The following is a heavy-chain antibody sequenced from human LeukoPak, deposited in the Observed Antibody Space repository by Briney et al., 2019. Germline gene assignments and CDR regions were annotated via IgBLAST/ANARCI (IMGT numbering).Heavy chain of an antibody. V-gene: IGHV1-8*01. J-gene: IGHJ6*02. CDR2: MNPNSGNT. CDR3: ARVRLLDYDFRSGYYMRPHYYGMDV. Sequence: ASVKVSCRASGYTFTSYDINWVRQATGQGLEWMGWMNPNSGNTGYAQKLQGRVTMTTDTSTSTAYMELGSLRSDDTAVYYCARVRLLDYDFRSGYYMRPHYYGMDVWGQGTTVTVSS. CDR1: GYTFTSYD. D-gene: IGHD3-3*01.